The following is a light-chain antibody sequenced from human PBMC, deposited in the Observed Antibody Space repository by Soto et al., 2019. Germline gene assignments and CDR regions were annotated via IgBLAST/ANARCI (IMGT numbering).Light chain of an antibody. J-gene: IGLJ1*01. CDR3: CSYTRSRTLI. CDR2: DVS. V-gene: IGLV2-14*01. CDR1: SSDIGDYNY. Sequence: QSVLTQPASVSGSPGQSITISCVGTSSDIGDYNYVSWYQQHPGKVPKVIIYDVSNRPSGVSYRFSATKSGNTASLTISGLQAEDEADYYCCSYTRSRTLIFGTGTRSPS.